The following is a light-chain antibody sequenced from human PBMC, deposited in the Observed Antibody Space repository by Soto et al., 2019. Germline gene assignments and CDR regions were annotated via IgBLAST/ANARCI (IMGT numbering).Light chain of an antibody. CDR1: HSVSSSY. V-gene: IGKV3-20*01. Sequence: EIGVTQSPGTLSCTEGERATLSCRASHSVSSSYLAWYQQKPGQAPRLLIYGASSRATGIPDRFSGSGSGTDFTLTISGLEPEDFAVYYCQQYGSSRLTFGQGTKVEIK. CDR3: QQYGSSRLT. CDR2: GAS. J-gene: IGKJ1*01.